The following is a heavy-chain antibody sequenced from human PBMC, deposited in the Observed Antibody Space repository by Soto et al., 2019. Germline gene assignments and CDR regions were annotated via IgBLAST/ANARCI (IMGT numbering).Heavy chain of an antibody. CDR3: ARDPRFVDIVATISYYYYYGMDV. J-gene: IGHJ6*02. Sequence: AAVKVSCKACGGTFSSYTISWVRQAPGQGLEWMGRIIPILGIANYAQKFQGRVTITADKSTSTAYMELSSLRSEDTAVYYCARDPRFVDIVATISYYYYYGMDVWG. V-gene: IGHV1-69*04. D-gene: IGHD5-12*01. CDR1: GGTFSSYT. CDR2: IIPILGIA.